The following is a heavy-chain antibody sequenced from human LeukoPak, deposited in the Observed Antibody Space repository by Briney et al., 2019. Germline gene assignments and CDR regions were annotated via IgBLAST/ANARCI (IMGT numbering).Heavy chain of an antibody. CDR1: GFTFSSYE. V-gene: IGHV3-48*03. Sequence: GGSLRLSCAASGFTFSSYEMNWVRQAPGKGLEWVSYISSSGSTIYYADSVKGRFTISRDNAKNSLYLQMDSLRAVDTAVYYCARGPSAPLTHWGEGTLVTVSS. J-gene: IGHJ4*02. CDR2: ISSSGSTI. CDR3: ARGPSAPLTH. D-gene: IGHD2-2*01.